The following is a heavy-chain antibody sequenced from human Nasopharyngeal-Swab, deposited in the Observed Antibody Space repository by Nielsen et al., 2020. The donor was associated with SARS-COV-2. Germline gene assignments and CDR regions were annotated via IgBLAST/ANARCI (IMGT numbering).Heavy chain of an antibody. CDR1: GGSFSGYY. CDR2: INHSGST. V-gene: IGHV4-34*09. CDR3: ARERSYYYYMDV. Sequence: SETLSLTCAVYGGSFSGYYWSWIRQPPGKGLEWIGEINHSGSTYYNPSLKSRVTISVDTSKNQFSLKLSSVTAADTAVYYCARERSYYYYMDVWGKGTTVTVSS. J-gene: IGHJ6*03.